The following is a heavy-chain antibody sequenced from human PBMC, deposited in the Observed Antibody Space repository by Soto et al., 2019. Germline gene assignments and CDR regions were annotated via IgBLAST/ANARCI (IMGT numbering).Heavy chain of an antibody. D-gene: IGHD6-19*01. V-gene: IGHV1-3*01. J-gene: IGHJ3*02. CDR2: INPGNGDT. Sequence: ASVKVSCKTSGYSFTKYGLHWVRQAPGQRLEWMGWINPGNGDTKYSQKFQGRVTITRDTSVTTAYMELSSLRSEDSAVYYCARGEKIAVAGKLSVFDIWGQGTMVTVSS. CDR1: GYSFTKYG. CDR3: ARGEKIAVAGKLSVFDI.